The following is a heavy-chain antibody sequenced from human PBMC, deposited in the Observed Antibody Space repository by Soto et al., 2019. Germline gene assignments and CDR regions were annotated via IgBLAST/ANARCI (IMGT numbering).Heavy chain of an antibody. V-gene: IGHV6-1*01. CDR1: GDSVSSDSAA. CDR3: AGVTLFRGMDF. J-gene: IGHJ6*02. CDR2: TYYKSKWNN. Sequence: PSQTLSLTCVISGDSVSSDSAAWIWIRQSPSRGLEWLGRTYYKSKWNNDYALSVKSRITISPDTSQNQFSLDLDSVTPEDTAVYYCAGVTLFRGMDFWGQGTPVTVSS.